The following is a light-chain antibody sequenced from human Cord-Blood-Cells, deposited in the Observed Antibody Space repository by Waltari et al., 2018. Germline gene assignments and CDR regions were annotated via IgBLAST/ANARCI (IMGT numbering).Light chain of an antibody. Sequence: DIQMTQSPSTLSASVGDRVTITCRASQSISSWVAWYQQKPGKAPKLLIYKASSLESWVPSRFSGSGSGTEFTLTISSLQPDDFATYYCQQYNSYSTFGQGTKLEIK. J-gene: IGKJ2*01. CDR1: QSISSW. CDR3: QQYNSYST. CDR2: KAS. V-gene: IGKV1-5*03.